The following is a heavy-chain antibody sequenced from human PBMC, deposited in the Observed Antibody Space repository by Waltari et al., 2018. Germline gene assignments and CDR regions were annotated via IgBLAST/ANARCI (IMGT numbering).Heavy chain of an antibody. CDR2: IKPDGSEK. Sequence: EVQVVESGGGLVQPGGSLRLSCVASGFTFSGYWMGWVRQAPGNGLEVVANIKPDGSEKKYVDSVKDRFTITRDNARDSLNLQMNSLSADDTAVYYCARIYCGAGSCYYDVWGQGTMVTVSS. D-gene: IGHD2-15*01. V-gene: IGHV3-7*01. CDR3: ARIYCGAGSCYYDV. CDR1: GFTFSGYW. J-gene: IGHJ3*01.